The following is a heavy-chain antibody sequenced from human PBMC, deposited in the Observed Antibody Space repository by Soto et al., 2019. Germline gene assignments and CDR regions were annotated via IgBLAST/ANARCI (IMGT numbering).Heavy chain of an antibody. V-gene: IGHV3-30*18. J-gene: IGHJ4*02. CDR3: AKDNRQQLAKGGGVFDF. CDR2: VSYDGSNK. D-gene: IGHD6-13*01. CDR1: GFTFSSYG. Sequence: GGSLRLSCAASGFTFSSYGMHWARQAPGKGLEWVAAVSYDGSNKYFADSVKGRFTISRDNSKNTLYLQMSGLRPEDTAVYYCAKDNRQQLAKGGGVFDFWGQGTLVTVSS.